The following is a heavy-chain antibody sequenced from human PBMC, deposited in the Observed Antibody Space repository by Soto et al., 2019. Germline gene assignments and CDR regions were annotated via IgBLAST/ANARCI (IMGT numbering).Heavy chain of an antibody. CDR2: INHSGST. CDR1: GGSFSGYY. V-gene: IGHV4-34*01. J-gene: IGHJ4*02. CDR3: ARGRRISGSPADY. Sequence: SETLSLTCAVYGGSFSGYYWSWIRQPPGKGLEWIGEINHSGSTNYNPSLKSRVTISVDTSKNQFSLKLSSVTAADTAVYYCARGRRISGSPADYWGQGTLVTVSS. D-gene: IGHD1-26*01.